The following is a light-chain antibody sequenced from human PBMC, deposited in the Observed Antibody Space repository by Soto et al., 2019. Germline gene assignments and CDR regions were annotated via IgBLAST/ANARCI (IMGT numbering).Light chain of an antibody. V-gene: IGLV2-23*01. CDR2: EGN. CDR3: CSYAGQRVV. Sequence: QSVLTQPASVSGSPGQSITISCTYNLLSWYQQHPGKAPKLMIYEGNKRPSGVSNRFSGSKSGNTASLTISGLQAEDEADYYCCSYAGQRVVFGGGTQLTVL. CDR1: YNL. J-gene: IGLJ2*01.